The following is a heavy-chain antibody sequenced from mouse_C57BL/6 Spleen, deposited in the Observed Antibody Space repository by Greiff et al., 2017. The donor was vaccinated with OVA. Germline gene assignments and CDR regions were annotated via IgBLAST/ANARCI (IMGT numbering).Heavy chain of an antibody. CDR2: IDPSDSYT. Sequence: QVQLKQPGAELVMPGASVKLSCKASGYTFTSYWMHWVKQRPGQGLEWIGEIDPSDSYTNYNQKFKGKSTLTVDKSSSTAYMQLSSLTSEDSAVYYCARRDSWYFDVWGTGTTVTVSS. CDR1: GYTFTSYW. CDR3: ARRDSWYFDV. V-gene: IGHV1-69*01. J-gene: IGHJ1*03. D-gene: IGHD3-3*01.